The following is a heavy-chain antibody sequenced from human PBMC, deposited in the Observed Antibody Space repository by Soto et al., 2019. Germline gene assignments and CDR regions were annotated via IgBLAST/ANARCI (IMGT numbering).Heavy chain of an antibody. CDR3: ARSSIAARRNWFDP. CDR1: GATFSSYA. CDR2: IIPIFGTA. J-gene: IGHJ5*02. Sequence: ASVKVSCKASGATFSSYAISWVRQAPGQGLEWMGGIIPIFGTANYAQKFQGRVTITADESTSTAYMELRSLISEDTAVYYCARSSIAARRNWFDPWGQGTLVTVSS. D-gene: IGHD6-6*01. V-gene: IGHV1-69*13.